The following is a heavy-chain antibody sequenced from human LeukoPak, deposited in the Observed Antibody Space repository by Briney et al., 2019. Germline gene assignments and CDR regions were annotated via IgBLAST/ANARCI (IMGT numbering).Heavy chain of an antibody. CDR1: GFTFSSDA. V-gene: IGHV3-23*01. CDR3: ARGRYYYYYYMDV. CDR2: ISGSGGST. J-gene: IGHJ6*03. Sequence: GGSLRLSCTASGFTFSSDAMSWVRQAPGKGLGWVSAISGSGGSTYYADSVKGRFTISRDNSKNTLYLQMNSLRAEDTAVYYCARGRYYYYYYMDVWGKGTTVTISS.